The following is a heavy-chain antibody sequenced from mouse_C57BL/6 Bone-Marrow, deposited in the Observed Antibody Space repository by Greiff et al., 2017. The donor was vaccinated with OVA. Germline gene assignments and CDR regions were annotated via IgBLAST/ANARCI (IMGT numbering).Heavy chain of an antibody. CDR3: ARGDSSGYVSYFDY. Sequence: QVQLQQSGAELMKPGASVTLSCKATGYTFTGYWIEWVKQRPGHGLEWIGEILPGSGSTNYNEKFKGKATFTEDPSSNTAYMQLSSLTTEDSAIYYGARGDSSGYVSYFDYWGQGTTLTVSS. D-gene: IGHD3-2*02. J-gene: IGHJ2*01. V-gene: IGHV1-9*01. CDR1: GYTFTGYW. CDR2: ILPGSGST.